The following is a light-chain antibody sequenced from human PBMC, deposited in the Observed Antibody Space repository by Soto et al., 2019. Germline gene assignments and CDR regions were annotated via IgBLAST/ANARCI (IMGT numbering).Light chain of an antibody. CDR3: QQYNSYPWT. CDR1: QSVSNNF. CDR2: GAS. J-gene: IGKJ1*01. Sequence: EIVLTQSPGTLSLSPGERATLSCRASQSVSNNFLAWYQQKPGQAPRLLIYGASRMATGIPDRFSGSGSGTDFTLTISRLEPEDFATYYCQQYNSYPWTFGQGTKVDIK. V-gene: IGKV3-20*01.